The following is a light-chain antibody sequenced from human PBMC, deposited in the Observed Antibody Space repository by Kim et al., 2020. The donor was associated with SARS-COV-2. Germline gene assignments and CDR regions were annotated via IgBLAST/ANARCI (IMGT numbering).Light chain of an antibody. V-gene: IGLV1-40*01. CDR1: SSNIGAGYD. CDR2: GSS. Sequence: QSVLTQPPSVSGAPGQRVTISCTGSSSNIGAGYDVHWYQQVPGTAPKLLIFGSSNRPSGVPDRFSGSKSGTSASLAITGLQAEDEADYYCQSYDSSLSGVLFGGGTQLTVL. CDR3: QSYDSSLSGVL. J-gene: IGLJ2*01.